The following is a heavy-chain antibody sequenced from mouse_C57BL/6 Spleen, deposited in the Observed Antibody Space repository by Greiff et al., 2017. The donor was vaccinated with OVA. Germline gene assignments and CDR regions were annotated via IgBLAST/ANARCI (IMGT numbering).Heavy chain of an antibody. Sequence: EVMLVESGGDLVKPGGSLKLSCAASGFTFSSYGMSWVRQTPDKRLEWVATISSGGSYTYYPDSVKGRFTISRDNAKNTLYLQMSSLKSEDTAMYYCARQHYYGSSYWYFDVWGTGTTVTVSS. D-gene: IGHD1-1*01. CDR2: ISSGGSYT. J-gene: IGHJ1*03. CDR3: ARQHYYGSSYWYFDV. V-gene: IGHV5-6*01. CDR1: GFTFSSYG.